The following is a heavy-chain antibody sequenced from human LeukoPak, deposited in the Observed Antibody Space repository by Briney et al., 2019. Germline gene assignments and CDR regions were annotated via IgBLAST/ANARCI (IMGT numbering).Heavy chain of an antibody. J-gene: IGHJ4*02. CDR2: IYSGGNT. D-gene: IGHD5/OR15-5a*01. V-gene: IGHV3-66*04. CDR3: ARHSTWGYFDY. Sequence: GSLRLSCAASGFTVSSNYMSWVRQAPGKGLEWVSVIYSGGNTYYADSVKGRFTISRDNAKNSLYLQMNSLRAEDTAVYYCARHSTWGYFDYWGQGTLVTVSS. CDR1: GFTVSSNY.